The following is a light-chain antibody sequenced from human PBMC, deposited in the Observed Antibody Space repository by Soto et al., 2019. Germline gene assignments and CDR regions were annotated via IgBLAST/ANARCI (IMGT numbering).Light chain of an antibody. CDR3: QYNNTSSGFA. J-gene: IGKJ3*01. CDR2: GAS. CDR1: QTVSSSY. Sequence: VLTQSPGTLSLSPGESATISCRASQTVSSSYLACYQQKRGQAPRLLIYGASSRVPIVPYMFSGRGAGADFNLVISRLEPDELTLYYCQYNNTSSGFAFGPGTRV. V-gene: IGKV3-20*01.